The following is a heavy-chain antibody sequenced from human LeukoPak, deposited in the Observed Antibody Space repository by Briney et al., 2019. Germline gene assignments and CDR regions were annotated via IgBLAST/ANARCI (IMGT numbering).Heavy chain of an antibody. CDR3: ARGRRFLERLLYPMNYYYYYGMDV. D-gene: IGHD3-3*01. Sequence: SETLSLTCAVYGGSFSGYYWSWIRQPPGKGLEWIGEINHSGSTNYNPSLKSRVTISVDTSKNQFSLKLSSVTAADTAVYYCARGRRFLERLLYPMNYYYYYGMDVWGQGTTVTVSS. J-gene: IGHJ6*02. CDR1: GGSFSGYY. V-gene: IGHV4-34*01. CDR2: INHSGST.